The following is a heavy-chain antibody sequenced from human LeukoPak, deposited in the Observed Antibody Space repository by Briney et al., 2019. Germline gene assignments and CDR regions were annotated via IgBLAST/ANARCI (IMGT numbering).Heavy chain of an antibody. CDR3: ARGGYDSSGYLYFDY. D-gene: IGHD3-22*01. J-gene: IGHJ4*02. CDR2: FFLKGST. Sequence: SETLSLTCTVSGGSISSSSYYWGWIRQPPGKGLEWIGSFFLKGSTYYNPSLKSRVTISVDTSKNQFSLTLSSVTAADTAVYYCARGGYDSSGYLYFDYWGQGTLVTVSS. CDR1: GGSISSSSYY. V-gene: IGHV4-39*07.